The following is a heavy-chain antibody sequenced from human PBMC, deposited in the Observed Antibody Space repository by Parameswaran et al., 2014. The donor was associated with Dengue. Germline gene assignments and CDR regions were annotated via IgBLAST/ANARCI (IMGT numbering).Heavy chain of an antibody. J-gene: IGHJ6*02. CDR2: ISSDGSNK. D-gene: IGHD3-3*01. CDR3: AGDLITISGVSYNVYGMDV. V-gene: IGHV3-30*03. Sequence: WIRQPPGKGLEWVTAISSDGSNKYYADSVKGRCTISRDNSKNTLYLQMNSLRAEDTAVYYCAGDLITISGVSYNVYGMDVWGQGTTVTVSS.